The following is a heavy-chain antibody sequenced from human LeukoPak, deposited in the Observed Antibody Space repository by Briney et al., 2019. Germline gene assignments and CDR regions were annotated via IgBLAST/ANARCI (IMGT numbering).Heavy chain of an antibody. Sequence: GRSLRLSCAASGFTFDDHAMHWVRQAPGKGLGWVSGISWNSGSIGYADSVKGRFTISRDNAKNSLYLQMNSLRAEDTALYYCAKDSSSWFQNFDYWGQGTLVTVSS. J-gene: IGHJ4*02. CDR1: GFTFDDHA. D-gene: IGHD6-13*01. CDR3: AKDSSSWFQNFDY. V-gene: IGHV3-9*01. CDR2: ISWNSGSI.